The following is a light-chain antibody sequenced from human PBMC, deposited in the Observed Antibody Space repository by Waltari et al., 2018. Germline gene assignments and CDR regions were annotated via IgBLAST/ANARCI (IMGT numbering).Light chain of an antibody. CDR2: AAS. J-gene: IGKJ5*01. V-gene: IGKV1-9*01. CDR1: QAISSY. CDR3: QQLDSFPIP. Sequence: DIQLTQSPSFLSASVGDRVTITCRASQAISSYLAWYQQKPGRAPTLLIYAASTLQSGVPSGFSGSGSGTEFTLTISSLQPEDFATYYCQQLDSFPIPFGPGTRLAIK.